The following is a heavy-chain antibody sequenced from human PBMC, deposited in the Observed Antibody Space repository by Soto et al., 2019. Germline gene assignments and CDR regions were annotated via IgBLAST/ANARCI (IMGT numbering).Heavy chain of an antibody. CDR1: GGSISSYY. CDR2: IYYSGST. V-gene: IGHV4-59*01. Sequence: SETLSLTCTVSGGSISSYYWSWIRQPPGKGLEWIGYIYYSGSTNYNPSLKSRVTISVDTSKNQFSLKLSSVTAADMAVYYCARFLTVTPESGWFDTWGQRTMVTVSS. CDR3: ARFLTVTPESGWFDT. D-gene: IGHD4-4*01. J-gene: IGHJ5*02.